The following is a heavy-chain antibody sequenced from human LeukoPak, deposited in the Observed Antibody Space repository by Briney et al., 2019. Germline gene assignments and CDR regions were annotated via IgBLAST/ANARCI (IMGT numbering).Heavy chain of an antibody. CDR2: INPSGGST. V-gene: IGHV1-46*01. CDR1: GDTFTTYY. Sequence: ASVKVSCKASGDTFTTYYMHWVRQAPGQGLEWMGVINPSGGSTSYAQKFQGRVTMTRDTTTSTVYMELSSLRSEDTAVYYCARDRAVGGYVGDLDYSGQGTLVTVSS. CDR3: ARDRAVGGYVGDLDY. J-gene: IGHJ4*02. D-gene: IGHD5-12*01.